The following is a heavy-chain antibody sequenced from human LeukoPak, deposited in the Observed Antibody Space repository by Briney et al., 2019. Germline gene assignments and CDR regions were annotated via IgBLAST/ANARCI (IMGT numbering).Heavy chain of an antibody. V-gene: IGHV3-13*01. CDR2: IGIAGET. J-gene: IGHJ3*02. D-gene: IGHD5/OR15-5a*01. CDR3: VRGGIQVSGIDAFDI. Sequence: PGGSLRLSCAASGFTFRSYDMHCVRQTPGRGLEWVSAIGIAGETHYPDSVKGRFTIYRENAKNSMYLQMNSLKDGDTAVYYCVRGGIQVSGIDAFDIWGQGTMVTVSS. CDR1: GFTFRSYD.